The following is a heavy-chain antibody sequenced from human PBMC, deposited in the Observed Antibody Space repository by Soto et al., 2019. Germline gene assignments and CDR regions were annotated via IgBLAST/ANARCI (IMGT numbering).Heavy chain of an antibody. Sequence: QVQLVESGGGVVQPGRSLRLSCAASGFTFSSYVMHWVRQAPGKGLEWVAVVSNDGSNKDYADSVKGRFTISRDNSKNTLYLQMNSLRAEDTAVYYCAKVLLPYTSGWYPPHFHYWGQGTLVTVSS. CDR3: AKVLLPYTSGWYPPHFHY. J-gene: IGHJ4*02. V-gene: IGHV3-30*18. CDR1: GFTFSSYV. CDR2: VSNDGSNK. D-gene: IGHD6-19*01.